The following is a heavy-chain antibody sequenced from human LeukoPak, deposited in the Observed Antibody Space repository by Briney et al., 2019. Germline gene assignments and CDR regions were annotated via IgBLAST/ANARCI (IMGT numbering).Heavy chain of an antibody. Sequence: GGSLRLSCAASGFTFGDYYMSWIRQAPGKGLEWVSYISSSGSTIYYTDSVKGRFTISRDNAKNSLYLQMNSLTAEDTAVYYCARDYGSGWYVDYWGQGTLVTVSS. J-gene: IGHJ4*02. CDR3: ARDYGSGWYVDY. CDR2: ISSSGSTI. D-gene: IGHD6-19*01. V-gene: IGHV3-11*04. CDR1: GFTFGDYY.